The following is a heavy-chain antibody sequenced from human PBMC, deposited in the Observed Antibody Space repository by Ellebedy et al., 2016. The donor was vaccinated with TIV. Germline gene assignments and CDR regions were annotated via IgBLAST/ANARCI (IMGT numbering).Heavy chain of an antibody. CDR2: ISHTSTTI. CDR1: EFRFSDYY. Sequence: GGSLRLSXAASEFRFSDYYMSWVRQAPGKGLEWISYISHTSTTIHYADSVKGRFTISRDNSKNSLYLQMTSLRPEDTAVYYCARPDSEDNYMDVWGKGTAVTVSS. J-gene: IGHJ6*03. V-gene: IGHV3-11*04. CDR3: ARPDSEDNYMDV.